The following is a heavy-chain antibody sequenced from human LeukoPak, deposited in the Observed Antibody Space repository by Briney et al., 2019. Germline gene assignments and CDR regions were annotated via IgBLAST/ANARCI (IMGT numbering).Heavy chain of an antibody. CDR2: ISYSGSLT. Sequence: GVSLRLSCAASGFTFSSSGMNWVRQAPGKGLEWVSYISYSGSLTDHADSVKGRFTISRDNAKNSLSLQLNSLRDEDTAVYFCAKVIRGGYGMDVWGQGTTVTVSS. J-gene: IGHJ6*02. CDR1: GFTFSSSG. D-gene: IGHD3-10*01. CDR3: AKVIRGGYGMDV. V-gene: IGHV3-48*02.